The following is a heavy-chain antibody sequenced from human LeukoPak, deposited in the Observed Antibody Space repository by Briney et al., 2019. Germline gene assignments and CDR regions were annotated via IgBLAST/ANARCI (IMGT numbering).Heavy chain of an antibody. J-gene: IGHJ4*02. D-gene: IGHD3-22*01. CDR3: ARGRLHYDSSGYYPRIYYFDY. Sequence: SETLSLTCAVYGGSFSGYYWSWIRQPPGKGLEWIWEINHSGSTNYNPSLKSRVTIPVGTSKNHFSLKLSSVTAADTAAYYCARGRLHYDSSGYYPRIYYFDYWGQGTLVTVSS. CDR1: GGSFSGYY. V-gene: IGHV4-34*01. CDR2: INHSGST.